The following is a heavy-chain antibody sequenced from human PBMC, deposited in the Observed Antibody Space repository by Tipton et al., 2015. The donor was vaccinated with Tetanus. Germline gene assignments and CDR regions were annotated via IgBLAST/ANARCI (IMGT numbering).Heavy chain of an antibody. D-gene: IGHD2-2*01. J-gene: IGHJ5*02. V-gene: IGHV1-18*01. CDR2: ISAYNGNT. CDR1: GYTFTSYG. Sequence: QSGAEVKKPGASVKVSCKASGYTFTSYGISWVRQAPGQGLEWMGWISAYNGNTNYAQKLQGRVTMTTDTSTSTAYMELRSLRSDDTAVYYCARAVGGYCSSTSCPFDPWGQGTLVTVSS. CDR3: ARAVGGYCSSTSCPFDP.